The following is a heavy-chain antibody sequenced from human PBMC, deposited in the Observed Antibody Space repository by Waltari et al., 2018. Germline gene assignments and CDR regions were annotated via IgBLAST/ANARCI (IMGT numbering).Heavy chain of an antibody. CDR2: IGLGGGPV. D-gene: IGHD6-13*01. Sequence: EVQLVESGGGLVQPGGSLRLSCAASGFTFSSFSMHWVRQGPGKGLEWISSIGLGGGPVHYADSVKGRFTIFRDNDKNSLYLEMNSLRAEDTGLYYCARGSAAGIASWGQGTLVTVSS. J-gene: IGHJ5*01. CDR1: GFTFSSFS. CDR3: ARGSAAGIAS. V-gene: IGHV3-48*01.